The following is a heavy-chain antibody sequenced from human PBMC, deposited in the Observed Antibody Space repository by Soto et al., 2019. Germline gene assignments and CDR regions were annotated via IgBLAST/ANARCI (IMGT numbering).Heavy chain of an antibody. CDR1: GYTLTGYY. V-gene: IGHV1-2*02. CDR2: INPNSGGT. CDR3: ARERGYLRNAFDI. Sequence: ASVKVSCKASGYTLTGYYMHWVRQAPGQGLEWMGWINPNSGGTNYAQKFQGRVTMTRDTSISTAYMELSRLRSDDTAVYYCARERGYLRNAFDIWGQGTMVTVSS. J-gene: IGHJ3*02. D-gene: IGHD4-17*01.